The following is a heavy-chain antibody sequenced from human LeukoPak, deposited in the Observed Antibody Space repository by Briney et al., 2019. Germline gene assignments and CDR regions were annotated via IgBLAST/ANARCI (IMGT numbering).Heavy chain of an antibody. D-gene: IGHD3-10*01. CDR3: ASDMGAY. CDR2: IKQDGSEE. Sequence: PGGSLRLSCAASGFSFPAYSMNWVRQAPGKGLEWVANIKQDGSEEYYLDSVRGRFTISRDNAKTSLYLQMNSLRAEDTAVYYCASDMGAYWGLGTLVTVSS. V-gene: IGHV3-7*01. CDR1: GFSFPAYS. J-gene: IGHJ4*02.